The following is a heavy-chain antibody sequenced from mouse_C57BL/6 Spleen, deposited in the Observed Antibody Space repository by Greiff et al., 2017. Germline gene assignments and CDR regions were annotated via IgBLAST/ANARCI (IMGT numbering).Heavy chain of an antibody. CDR2: ISSGSSTI. D-gene: IGHD1-1*01. Sequence: EVKVVESGGGLVKPGGSLKLSCAASGFTFSDYGMHWVRQAPEKGLEWVAYISSGSSTIYYADTVKGRFTISRDNAKNTLFLQRTSLRAEDTAMYYCARWYYGSNWYFDVWGTGTTVTVSS. V-gene: IGHV5-17*01. CDR1: GFTFSDYG. CDR3: ARWYYGSNWYFDV. J-gene: IGHJ1*03.